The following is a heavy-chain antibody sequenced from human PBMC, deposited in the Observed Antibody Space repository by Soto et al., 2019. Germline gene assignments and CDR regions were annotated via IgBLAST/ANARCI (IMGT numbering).Heavy chain of an antibody. CDR3: ARDSGGWYPDY. V-gene: IGHV4-30-2*01. Sequence: PSETLSLTCAVSGGSISSGGYSWSWIRQPPGKGLEWIGYIYHSGSTYYNPSLKSRVTISVDRSKNQFSLKLSSVTAADTAVYYCARDSGGWYPDYWGQGTLVTVSS. CDR1: GGSISSGGYS. D-gene: IGHD6-19*01. CDR2: IYHSGST. J-gene: IGHJ4*02.